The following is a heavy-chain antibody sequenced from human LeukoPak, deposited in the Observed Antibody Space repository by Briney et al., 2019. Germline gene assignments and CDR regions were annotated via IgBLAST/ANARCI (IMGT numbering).Heavy chain of an antibody. V-gene: IGHV4-34*01. J-gene: IGHJ5*02. Sequence: SETLSLTCAVYGGSSSGYYWSWIRQPPGKGLEWIGEINHSGSTNYNPSLKSRVTISVDTSKNQFSLKLSSVTAADTAVYYCAGRKGGSFDPWGQGTLVTVSS. CDR3: AGRKGGSFDP. CDR2: INHSGST. CDR1: GGSSSGYY. D-gene: IGHD5-12*01.